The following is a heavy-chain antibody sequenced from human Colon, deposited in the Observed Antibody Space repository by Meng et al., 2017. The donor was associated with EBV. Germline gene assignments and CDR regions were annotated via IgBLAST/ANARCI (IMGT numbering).Heavy chain of an antibody. CDR2: IYYSGST. Sequence: QVQLQESGPGLVKPSXXLSLTFTVSGGSISSGGFYWSWIRQHPGKGLEWIGYIYYSGSTYYNPSLRSRVAISIDTSKNQFSLKLTSVTAADTAVYFCARTNYGDYNWFDPWGQGTLVTVSS. CDR3: ARTNYGDYNWFDP. J-gene: IGHJ5*02. V-gene: IGHV4-31*03. CDR1: GGSISSGGFY. D-gene: IGHD4-17*01.